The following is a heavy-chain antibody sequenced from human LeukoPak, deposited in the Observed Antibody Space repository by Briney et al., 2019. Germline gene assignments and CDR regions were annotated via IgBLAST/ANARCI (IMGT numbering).Heavy chain of an antibody. Sequence: GGSLRLSCAASGFTFSSYWMSWVRQAPGKGLEWVANIKQDGSEKYYVDSVKGRFTISRDNAKNSLYLQMNSLRAEDTAVYYCARLAHYDSNLYGMDVWGQGTTVTVSS. CDR3: ARLAHYDSNLYGMDV. CDR2: IKQDGSEK. CDR1: GFTFSSYW. D-gene: IGHD3-22*01. V-gene: IGHV3-7*01. J-gene: IGHJ6*02.